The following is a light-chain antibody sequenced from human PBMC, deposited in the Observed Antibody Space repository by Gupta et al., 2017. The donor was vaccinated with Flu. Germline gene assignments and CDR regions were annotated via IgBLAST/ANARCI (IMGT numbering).Light chain of an antibody. V-gene: IGKV3-15*01. J-gene: IGKJ1*01. CDR3: QRYDKWPPAT. CDR2: GAS. CDR1: QSISNN. Sequence: EIVMTQSPATLSVSPGETATLSCRASQSISNNLAWYQQRHGQAPRLLLYGASTKATGIPARFSSSGSGTDFTLTISSLQSEDFAVYYCQRYDKWPPATFGQETKVDIK.